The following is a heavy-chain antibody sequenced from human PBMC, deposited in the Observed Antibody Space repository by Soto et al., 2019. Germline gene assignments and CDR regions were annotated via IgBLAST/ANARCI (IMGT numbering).Heavy chain of an antibody. Sequence: QVQLVQSGAEVKKPGASVKVSCKTSGYTFTSFPIHWLRQAPGHWLEWMGWINVGNGNTKYSQKFQGRVSMTRDTSASTASMELSSLRSEDTAVYFCAREYSSGWVNWGQGTQVSVSS. D-gene: IGHD6-19*01. CDR1: GYTFTSFP. J-gene: IGHJ4*02. V-gene: IGHV1-3*01. CDR2: INVGNGNT. CDR3: AREYSSGWVN.